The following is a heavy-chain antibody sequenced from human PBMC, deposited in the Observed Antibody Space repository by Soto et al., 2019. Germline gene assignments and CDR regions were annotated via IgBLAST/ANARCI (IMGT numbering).Heavy chain of an antibody. CDR2: IFWDDDK. Sequence: QITLKESGPTLVKPTQTLTLTCTFSGFSLTTPGVGVGWARQPPGKALEWLALIFWDDDKRYSPSLKSRLTXXXXXXXXXXXXXXXXXXXXXXXXXXXXSSTAYRIFDCWGQGTLVAVSS. CDR1: GFSLTTPGVG. CDR3: XSSTAYRIFDC. V-gene: IGHV2-5*02. D-gene: IGHD3-16*01. J-gene: IGHJ4*02.